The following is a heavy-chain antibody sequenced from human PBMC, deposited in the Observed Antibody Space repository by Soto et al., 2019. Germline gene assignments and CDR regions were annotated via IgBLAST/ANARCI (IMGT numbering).Heavy chain of an antibody. Sequence: ASVKVSCKASGGTFSSYAISWVRQAPGQGLEWMGGIIPIFGTANYAQKFQGRVTITADESTSTAYMELSSLRSEDTAVYYCARARSYDGAAVAGRTYYYGMDVWGQGTTVTVSS. CDR2: IIPIFGTA. V-gene: IGHV1-69*13. CDR1: GGTFSSYA. CDR3: ARARSYDGAAVAGRTYYYGMDV. D-gene: IGHD6-19*01. J-gene: IGHJ6*02.